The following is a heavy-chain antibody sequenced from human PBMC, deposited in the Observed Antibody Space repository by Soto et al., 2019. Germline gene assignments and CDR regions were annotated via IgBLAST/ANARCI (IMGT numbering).Heavy chain of an antibody. D-gene: IGHD2-15*01. V-gene: IGHV4-34*01. CDR3: ARGSGYCSGGSCYSKGGYYYMDV. CDR1: GGSFSGYY. CDR2: INHSGST. Sequence: PSETLSLTCAVYGGSFSGYYWSWIRQPPGKGLEWIGEINHSGSTNYNPSLKSRVTISVDTSKNQFSLKLSSVTAADTAVYYCARGSGYCSGGSCYSKGGYYYMDVWGKGTTVTVSS. J-gene: IGHJ6*03.